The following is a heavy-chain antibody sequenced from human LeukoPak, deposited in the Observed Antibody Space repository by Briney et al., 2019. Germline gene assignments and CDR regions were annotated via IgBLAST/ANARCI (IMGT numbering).Heavy chain of an antibody. J-gene: IGHJ3*02. D-gene: IGHD1-26*01. Sequence: GSSVKVSCKASGGTFSSYAISWVRQAPGQGLEWMGGISPSFGTANYAQKVQGRVTITADESTSTAYMELRSLRSEDTVVYYCARDGSNSGSYYNAAFDIWGQGTMVTVSS. V-gene: IGHV1-69*01. CDR2: ISPSFGTA. CDR1: GGTFSSYA. CDR3: ARDGSNSGSYYNAAFDI.